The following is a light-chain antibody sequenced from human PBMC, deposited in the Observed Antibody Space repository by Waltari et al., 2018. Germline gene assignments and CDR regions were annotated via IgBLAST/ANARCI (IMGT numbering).Light chain of an antibody. J-gene: IGKJ4*01. CDR1: QGISTS. CDR2: TTS. V-gene: IGKV1-NL1*01. Sequence: IQMTQFLSSLSASVGDRVTITCRASQGISTSLTWYQQKPGKAPKLQLHTTSRLDSGVPSRFSGSASVTDYTRTSSSLQPEDFATYYCQQYYSTPLTFGGGTKVEI. CDR3: QQYYSTPLT.